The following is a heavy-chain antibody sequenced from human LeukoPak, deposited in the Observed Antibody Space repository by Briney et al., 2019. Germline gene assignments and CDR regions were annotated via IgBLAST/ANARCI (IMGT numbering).Heavy chain of an antibody. V-gene: IGHV3-23*01. D-gene: IGHD6-19*01. Sequence: GGSLRLSCAASGFNFSIYAMSWVRQAPGRGLQWVSGISASGATTYYADSVKGRFTISRDNSKNTLYLQMNSLRAEDTAVYYCAKDLRSLDSSGWYYFDYWGQGTLVTVSS. CDR2: ISASGATT. J-gene: IGHJ4*02. CDR1: GFNFSIYA. CDR3: AKDLRSLDSSGWYYFDY.